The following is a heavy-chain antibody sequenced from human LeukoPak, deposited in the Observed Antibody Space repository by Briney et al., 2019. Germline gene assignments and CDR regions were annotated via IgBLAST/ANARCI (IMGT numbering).Heavy chain of an antibody. CDR3: ARGREGYSYEFDY. CDR1: GFTFSSYE. V-gene: IGHV3-21*01. J-gene: IGHJ4*02. Sequence: GGSLRLSCAASGFTFSSYEMNWVRQAPGKGLEWVSSISSSSSYIYYADSVKGRFTISRDNAKNSLYLQMNRLRAEDTAVYYCARGREGYSYEFDYWGQGTLVTVSS. CDR2: ISSSSSYI. D-gene: IGHD5-18*01.